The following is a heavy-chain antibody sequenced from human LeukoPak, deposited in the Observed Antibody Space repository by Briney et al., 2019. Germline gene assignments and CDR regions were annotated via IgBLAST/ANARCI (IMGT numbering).Heavy chain of an antibody. CDR3: ARSSEYGDPFNY. CDR1: GASISRSDYF. CDR2: IYYSGST. D-gene: IGHD4-17*01. J-gene: IGHJ4*02. V-gene: IGHV4-39*01. Sequence: TETLSLTCTVSGASISRSDYFWGWIRQPPGRGLEGIASIYYSGSTYYSPSLKGRVTISVDTSKNQFSLKLNSVTAADTAVYYCARSSEYGDPFNYWGQGTLVTVSS.